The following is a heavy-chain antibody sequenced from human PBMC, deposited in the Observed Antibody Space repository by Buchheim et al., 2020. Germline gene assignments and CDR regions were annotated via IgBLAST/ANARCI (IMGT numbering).Heavy chain of an antibody. Sequence: QVLLQESGPALVKPSDTLSLTCGVSGHSVSSSSWWGWIRQPPGKGLEWIGYIYYDGRLFDNPSLKSRLTLSIDTSKNPFSLKLHSVTAVDTAVYYCARKGIESRGFDPWGQGIL. V-gene: IGHV4-28*05. CDR2: IYYDGRL. D-gene: IGHD3-10*01. CDR3: ARKGIESRGFDP. J-gene: IGHJ5*02. CDR1: GHSVSSSSW.